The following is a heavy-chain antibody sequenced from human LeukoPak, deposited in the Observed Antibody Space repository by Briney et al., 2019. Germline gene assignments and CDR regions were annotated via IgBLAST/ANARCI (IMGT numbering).Heavy chain of an antibody. CDR2: IIPIFGTA. Sequence: SVTVSCKASGGTFSSYAISWVRQAPGQGLEWMGGIIPIFGTANYAQKFQGRVTITADESTSTAYMELSSLRSEDTAVYYCARATYYGSGSYGWGQGTLVTVSS. D-gene: IGHD3-10*01. V-gene: IGHV1-69*13. CDR1: GGTFSSYA. J-gene: IGHJ4*02. CDR3: ARATYYGSGSYG.